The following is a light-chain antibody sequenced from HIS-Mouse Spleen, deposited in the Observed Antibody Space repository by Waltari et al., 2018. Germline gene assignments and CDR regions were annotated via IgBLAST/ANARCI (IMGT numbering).Light chain of an antibody. V-gene: IGLV3-10*01. Sequence: SYELTQPPSVSVSPGQTARITCSGDALPKKYAYWYQQKSGQAPVLVIYEDSKRPSGLPERCAGSSSGTMATLTSSGAQVEYEADYYCYSTDSSGNHRVFGGGTKLTVL. CDR3: YSTDSSGNHRV. CDR2: EDS. J-gene: IGLJ2*01. CDR1: ALPKKY.